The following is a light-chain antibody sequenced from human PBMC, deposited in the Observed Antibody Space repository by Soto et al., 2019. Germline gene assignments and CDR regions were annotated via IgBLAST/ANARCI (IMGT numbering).Light chain of an antibody. Sequence: DIQMTQSPSSLSASVGDRVTITCRASQSISSYLNWYQQKRGKAPKLLIYAASSLQSGLPSRFSGSGSGTDFTLTISSLQPEDFATYYCQQSYSTPRTFGQGTKLEIK. CDR1: QSISSY. J-gene: IGKJ2*01. V-gene: IGKV1-39*01. CDR3: QQSYSTPRT. CDR2: AAS.